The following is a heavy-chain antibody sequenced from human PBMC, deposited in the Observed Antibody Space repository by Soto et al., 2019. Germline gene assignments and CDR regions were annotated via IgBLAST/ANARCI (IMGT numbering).Heavy chain of an antibody. V-gene: IGHV1-8*02. D-gene: IGHD1-26*01. CDR2: MNPNSGNT. Sequence: ASVKVSCKTSGYTFTAYAIHWVRQATGQGLEWMGWMNPNSGNTGYAQKFQGRVTMTRNTSISTAYMELSSLRSEDTAVYYCARGPIIVGLSGDAFDIWGQGTMVTVSS. CDR3: ARGPIIVGLSGDAFDI. J-gene: IGHJ3*02. CDR1: GYTFTAYA.